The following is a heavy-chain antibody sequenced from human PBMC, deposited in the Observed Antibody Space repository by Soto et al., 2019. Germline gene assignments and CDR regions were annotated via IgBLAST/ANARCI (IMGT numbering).Heavy chain of an antibody. CDR1: GGSINNHY. CDR2: IYYTGSI. Sequence: SETLSLTCTVSGGSINNHYWSWIRQPPGKGLEWIGYIYYTGSINYNPSLKSRVTISVDTSKNQFSLNLTSLTAADTAIYYCARSNWYSEYWGQGTLVTVSS. J-gene: IGHJ4*02. CDR3: ARSNWYSEY. V-gene: IGHV4-59*11. D-gene: IGHD7-27*01.